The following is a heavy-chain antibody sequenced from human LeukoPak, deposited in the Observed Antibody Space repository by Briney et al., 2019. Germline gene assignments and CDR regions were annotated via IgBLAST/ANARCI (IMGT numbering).Heavy chain of an antibody. Sequence: SETLSLTCAVYGGSFSGYYWSWIRQPPGKGLEWIGEINHSGSTNYNPSLKSRVTISVDTSKNQFSLKLSSVPAADTAVYYCARSPTHCSGGSCYSGFFDYWGQGTLVTVSS. CDR2: INHSGST. CDR1: GGSFSGYY. J-gene: IGHJ4*02. V-gene: IGHV4-34*01. D-gene: IGHD2-15*01. CDR3: ARSPTHCSGGSCYSGFFDY.